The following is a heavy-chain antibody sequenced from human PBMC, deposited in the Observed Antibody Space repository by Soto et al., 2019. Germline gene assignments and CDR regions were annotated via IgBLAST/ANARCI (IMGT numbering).Heavy chain of an antibody. CDR3: ARVRLVGAPQTHFDY. Sequence: QVQLVQSGAEVKKPGASVKVSCKASGYTFTGYYMHWVRQAPGQGLEWMGWINPNSGGTNYAQKFQGRVTMTRDTSISTAYMELSRLRSDDTAVYYCARVRLVGAPQTHFDYWGQGTLVTVSS. CDR1: GYTFTGYY. D-gene: IGHD1-26*01. J-gene: IGHJ4*02. V-gene: IGHV1-2*02. CDR2: INPNSGGT.